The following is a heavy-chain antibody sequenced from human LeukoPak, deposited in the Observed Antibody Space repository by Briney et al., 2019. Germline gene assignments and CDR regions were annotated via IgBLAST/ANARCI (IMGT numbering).Heavy chain of an antibody. J-gene: IGHJ6*02. D-gene: IGHD5-12*01. V-gene: IGHV1-69*04. CDR3: ARCIVATVKYYYGMDV. CDR2: IIPILGIA. Sequence: SVKVSCKASGGTFSSYAISWVRQAPGQGLEWMGRIIPILGIANYAQKFQGRVTITADKSTSTAYMELSSLRSEDTAVYYCARCIVATVKYYYGMDVWGQGTTVTVSS. CDR1: GGTFSSYA.